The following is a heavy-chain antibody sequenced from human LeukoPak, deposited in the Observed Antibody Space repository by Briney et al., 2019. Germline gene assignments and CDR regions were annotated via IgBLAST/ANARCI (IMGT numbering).Heavy chain of an antibody. V-gene: IGHV1-2*02. Sequence: ASVKVSCKASGYTFTDYYIHWVRQAPGQGLEWMGWVNPNTGGTNYARKVQGRVTMTRDTSISTVYMELSRLRSDDTAVYYCARDLEDCSGGDCYWFDPWGQGTLVTVSS. CDR3: ARDLEDCSGGDCYWFDP. CDR2: VNPNTGGT. CDR1: GYTFTDYY. D-gene: IGHD2-21*01. J-gene: IGHJ5*02.